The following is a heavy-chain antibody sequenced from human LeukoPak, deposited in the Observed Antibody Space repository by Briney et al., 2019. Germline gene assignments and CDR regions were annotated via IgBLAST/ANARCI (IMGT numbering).Heavy chain of an antibody. D-gene: IGHD6-6*01. CDR2: IYTSGST. CDR3: ARDIAARPIID. V-gene: IGHV4-4*07. CDR1: GGSISSYY. Sequence: SETLSLTCTVSGGSISSYYWNWIRQPAGKGLEWIGRIYTSGSTNYNPSLKSRVTISVDTSKNQFSLKLSSVTAADTAVYYCARDIAARPIIDWGQGTLVTVSS. J-gene: IGHJ4*02.